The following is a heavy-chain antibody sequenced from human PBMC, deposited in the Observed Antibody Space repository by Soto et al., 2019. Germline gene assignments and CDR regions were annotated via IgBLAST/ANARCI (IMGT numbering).Heavy chain of an antibody. CDR2: ITHSGNT. J-gene: IGHJ4*02. V-gene: IGHV4-34*01. D-gene: IGHD6-19*01. Sequence: QVQLQQWGAGLLRPSETLSLTCAVYGGSFSGYYWTWIHQPPGQGLEWVGEITHSGNTNYNPSLKSRVTILVDTSKNQFSLKLSSLTAADTAVYYCARGMAVAGHYFDSWGRGTLVTVSS. CDR1: GGSFSGYY. CDR3: ARGMAVAGHYFDS.